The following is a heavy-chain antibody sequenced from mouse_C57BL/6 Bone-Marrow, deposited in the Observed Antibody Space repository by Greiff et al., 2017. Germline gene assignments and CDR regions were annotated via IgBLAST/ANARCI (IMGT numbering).Heavy chain of an antibody. Sequence: VQLQQSGAELVRPGASVKLSCTASGFNIKDDYMHWVKQRPEQGLEWIGWIDPENGDTEYASKFQGKATITADTSSNTAYLQLSSLTSEDTAVYYCTTWDDYGDYVDYWGQGTTLTVSS. CDR1: GFNIKDDY. V-gene: IGHV14-4*01. D-gene: IGHD2-4*01. CDR2: IDPENGDT. CDR3: TTWDDYGDYVDY. J-gene: IGHJ2*01.